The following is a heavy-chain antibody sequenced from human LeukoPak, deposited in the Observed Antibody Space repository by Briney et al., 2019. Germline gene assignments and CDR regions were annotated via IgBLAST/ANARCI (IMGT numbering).Heavy chain of an antibody. V-gene: IGHV4-61*02. CDR2: IYTSGST. CDR3: AREDSSNWNWFDP. Sequence: SETLSLTCTVSDGSISSGSYYWSWIRQPAGKGLEWIGRIYTSGSTNYNPSLKSRVTISVDTSKNQFSLKLSSVTAADTAVYYCAREDSSNWNWFDPWGQGTLVTVSS. J-gene: IGHJ5*02. CDR1: DGSISSGSYY. D-gene: IGHD6-13*01.